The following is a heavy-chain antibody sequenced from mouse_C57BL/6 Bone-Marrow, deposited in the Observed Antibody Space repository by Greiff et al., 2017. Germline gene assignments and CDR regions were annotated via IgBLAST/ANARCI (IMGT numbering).Heavy chain of an antibody. V-gene: IGHV14-4*01. J-gene: IGHJ2*01. CDR1: GFNIKDDY. Sequence: EVHLVESGAELVRPGASVKLSCTASGFNIKDDYMHWVKQRPEQGLEWIGWIDPENGDTEYASKFQGKATITADTSSNTAYLQLSSLTSEDTAVYYCTNIYFDYWGQGTTLTVSS. CDR2: IDPENGDT. CDR3: TNIYFDY.